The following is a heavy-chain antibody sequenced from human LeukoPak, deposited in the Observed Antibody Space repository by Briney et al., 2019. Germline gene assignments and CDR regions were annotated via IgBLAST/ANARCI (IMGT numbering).Heavy chain of an antibody. Sequence: GGSLRLSCAASGFTFDDYAMYWVRQVPGKGLEGVAGISWNSGSIAYADSVKGRFTISRDNSKNTLYLQMNSLRAEDTAVYYCAKDTYRSARYVMDVWGQGTTVTVSS. CDR2: ISWNSGSI. J-gene: IGHJ6*02. CDR1: GFTFDDYA. D-gene: IGHD4-11*01. CDR3: AKDTYRSARYVMDV. V-gene: IGHV3-9*01.